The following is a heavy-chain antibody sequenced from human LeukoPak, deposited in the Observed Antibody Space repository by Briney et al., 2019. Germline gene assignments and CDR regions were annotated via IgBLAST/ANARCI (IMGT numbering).Heavy chain of an antibody. CDR3: ARRYYYGSGSPEY. J-gene: IGHJ4*02. CDR1: GGSISSSSYY. Sequence: SETLPLTCTVSGGSISSSSYYWGWIRQPPGKGLEWIGSIYYSGSTYYNPSLKSRVTISVGRSKNQFSLKLSSVTAADTAVYYCARRYYYGSGSPEYWGQGTQVTVSS. V-gene: IGHV4-39*01. D-gene: IGHD3-10*01. CDR2: IYYSGST.